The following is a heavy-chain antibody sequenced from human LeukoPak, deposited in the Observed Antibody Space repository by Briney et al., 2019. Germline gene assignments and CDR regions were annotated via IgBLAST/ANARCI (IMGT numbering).Heavy chain of an antibody. Sequence: GASLRLSCAASGFTVSSNYMSWVRQAPGKGLEWVSVIYSGGSTYYADSVKCRFTISRDNSKNTLYLQMNSLRAEDTAVYYCARSGIAAAGTPDAFDIWGQGTMVTVSS. CDR1: GFTVSSNY. J-gene: IGHJ3*02. V-gene: IGHV3-53*01. CDR3: ARSGIAAAGTPDAFDI. CDR2: IYSGGST. D-gene: IGHD6-13*01.